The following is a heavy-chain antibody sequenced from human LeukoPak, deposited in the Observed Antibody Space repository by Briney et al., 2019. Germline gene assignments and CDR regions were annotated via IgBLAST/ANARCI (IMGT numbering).Heavy chain of an antibody. D-gene: IGHD6-19*01. J-gene: IGHJ6*02. CDR3: AMVSGYSSFGAYYYYYGMDV. V-gene: IGHV1-2*04. CDR1: GYTFTGYY. CDR2: INPNSGGT. Sequence: ASVKVSCKASGYTFTGYYMHWVRQAPGQGLEWMGWINPNSGGTNYAQKFQGWVTMTRDTSISTAYMELSRLRSDDTAVYHCAMVSGYSSFGAYYYYYGMDVWGQGTTVTVSS.